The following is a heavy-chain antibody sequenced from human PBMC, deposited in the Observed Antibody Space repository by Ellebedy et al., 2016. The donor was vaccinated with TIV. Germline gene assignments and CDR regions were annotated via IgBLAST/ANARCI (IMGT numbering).Heavy chain of an antibody. CDR2: IGTAGDT. CDR3: ARAVGSRNEFYFYAMDV. Sequence: GGSLRLSXAASGFTFNKYDMHWVRQGTGGRLEWVSAIGTAGDTYYAGSVEGRFTIFRENAWNSLFLQMSSLRADDTAVYYCARAVGSRNEFYFYAMDVWGQGTTVTVSS. V-gene: IGHV3-13*01. D-gene: IGHD2-8*01. J-gene: IGHJ6*02. CDR1: GFTFNKYD.